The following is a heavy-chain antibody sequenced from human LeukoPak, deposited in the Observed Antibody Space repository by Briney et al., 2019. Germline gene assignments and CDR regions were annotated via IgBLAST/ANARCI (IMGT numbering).Heavy chain of an antibody. V-gene: IGHV4-59*01. CDR3: ARDRDYYGLGSYFDY. J-gene: IGHJ4*02. CDR2: IYYSGST. Sequence: SETLSLTCTVSGGSISSYYWSWIRQPPGKGLEWIGYIYYSGSTNYNPSLKSRVTISVDTSKNQFSLKLSSVTAADTAVYYCARDRDYYGLGSYFDYWGQGTLVTVSS. D-gene: IGHD3-10*01. CDR1: GGSISSYY.